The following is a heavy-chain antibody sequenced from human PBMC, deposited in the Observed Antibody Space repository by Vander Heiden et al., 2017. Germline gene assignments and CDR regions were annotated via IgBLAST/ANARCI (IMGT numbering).Heavy chain of an antibody. CDR2: ISGSGGAT. D-gene: IGHD3-10*01. CDR3: AKYHFSGSYYDYDY. J-gene: IGHJ4*02. V-gene: IGHV3-23*01. Sequence: EVQLLESGGGLVQSGGSLRLSCAASGFIIYNYAMSWVRQAPGKGLEWVASISGSGGATYYADSVRGRFTFSRDNSKNTLYLQLNSLRAEDTGVYYCAKYHFSGSYYDYDYWGQGSLVTVSS. CDR1: GFIIYNYA.